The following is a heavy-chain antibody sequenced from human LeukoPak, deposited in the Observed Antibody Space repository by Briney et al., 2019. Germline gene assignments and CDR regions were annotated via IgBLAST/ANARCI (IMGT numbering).Heavy chain of an antibody. Sequence: GASVKVSCRASTYSFTSYGINWVRHAPGQGLEWMGWISGYNGDRNYAQKLQDRVTMTTNTSTSTASMELRGLRSDDTAVYYCARAAIYYYYIDVWGKGTTVTVSS. CDR2: ISGYNGDR. J-gene: IGHJ6*03. CDR3: ARAAIYYYYIDV. CDR1: TYSFTSYG. V-gene: IGHV1-18*01. D-gene: IGHD2-21*01.